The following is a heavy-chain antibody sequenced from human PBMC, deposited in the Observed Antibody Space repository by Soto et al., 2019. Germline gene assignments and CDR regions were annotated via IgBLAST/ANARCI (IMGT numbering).Heavy chain of an antibody. CDR3: TTDDVPLQSRVY. CDR1: GFTFSNAW. V-gene: IGHV3-15*01. D-gene: IGHD6-6*01. J-gene: IGHJ4*02. CDR2: IKSKTDGGTT. Sequence: GGSLRLSCAASGFTFSNAWMSWVRQAPGKGLEWVGRIKSKTDGGTTDYAAPVKGRFTISRDDSKNTLYLQMNSLKTEDTAVYYCTTDDVPLQSRVYWGQGTLVTVSS.